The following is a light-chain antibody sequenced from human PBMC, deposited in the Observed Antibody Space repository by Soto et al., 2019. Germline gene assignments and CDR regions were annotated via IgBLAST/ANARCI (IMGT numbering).Light chain of an antibody. Sequence: QSVLTQPASVSGSPGQSITISCTGTSSDVGGYNYVSWYQLHPGKAPKLMIYDVSNRPSGVSNRFSGSKSGNTASLTISGLQAEDEADYYCSSYTSSSTLGYVFGTGTKLTVL. CDR3: SSYTSSSTLGYV. CDR2: DVS. J-gene: IGLJ1*01. V-gene: IGLV2-14*01. CDR1: SSDVGGYNY.